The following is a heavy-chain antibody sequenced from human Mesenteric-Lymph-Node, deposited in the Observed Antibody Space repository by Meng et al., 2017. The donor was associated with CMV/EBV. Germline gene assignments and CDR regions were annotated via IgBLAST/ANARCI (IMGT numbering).Heavy chain of an antibody. CDR1: GGSTSSTSYF. J-gene: IGHJ4*02. V-gene: IGHV4-39*01. Sequence: GSLRLSCTVSGGSTSSTSYFWAWIRQPPGKGLEWIGSIYYSGNTYYNPSLKSRLTISVDTSQNQFSLKLSSVTAADTAVYYCAAEIAAAGNYWGQGTLVTVSS. CDR3: AAEIAAAGNY. CDR2: IYYSGNT. D-gene: IGHD6-13*01.